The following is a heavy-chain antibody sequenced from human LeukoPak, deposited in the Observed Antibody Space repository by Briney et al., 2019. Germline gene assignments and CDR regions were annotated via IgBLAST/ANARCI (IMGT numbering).Heavy chain of an antibody. CDR1: GYTXTAYY. CDR2: INPNSGGT. V-gene: IGHV1-2*02. Sequence: ASVKVSCKASGYTXTAYYMHGVRQAPGQGLEWMGWINPNSGGTNYPQKFQGRVTMTRDTSISTAYMDLSRLRSDDTAVYYCASARDSRSYPSPFDYWGQGTLVTVSS. D-gene: IGHD1-26*01. J-gene: IGHJ4*02. CDR3: ASARDSRSYPSPFDY.